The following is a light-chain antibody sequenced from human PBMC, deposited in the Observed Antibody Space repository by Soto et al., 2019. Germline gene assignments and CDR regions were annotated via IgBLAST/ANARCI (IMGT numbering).Light chain of an antibody. CDR3: QQYGRSPGLFT. Sequence: EIVLTQSPGTLSLSPGERATLSCRACQSVSNTYLAWYQQKPGQAPRLLIYDASSRATGITDRFSGSGSGKDFTLTISRLEPEDFAVYYCQQYGRSPGLFTFGPGTKSGYQT. J-gene: IGKJ3*01. V-gene: IGKV3-20*01. CDR2: DAS. CDR1: QSVSNTY.